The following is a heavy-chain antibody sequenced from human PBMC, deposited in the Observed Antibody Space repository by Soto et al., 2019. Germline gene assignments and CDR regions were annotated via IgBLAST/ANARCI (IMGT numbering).Heavy chain of an antibody. CDR1: GFTFSSYA. V-gene: IGHV3-23*01. CDR2: ISGSGGST. D-gene: IGHD3-10*01. Sequence: PEGSLRLSCAASGFTFSSYAMSWVRQAPGKGLQWVSAISGSGGSTYYADSVKGRFTISGDNSKDTLYLQMNSLKAEDTAVYSCAKFGDYYGSGSYYTYYFDYWGQGTLVTVSS. CDR3: AKFGDYYGSGSYYTYYFDY. J-gene: IGHJ4*02.